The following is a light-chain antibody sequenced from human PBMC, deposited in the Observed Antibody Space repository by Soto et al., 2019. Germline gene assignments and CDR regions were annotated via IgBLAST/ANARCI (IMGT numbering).Light chain of an antibody. CDR3: SSYAGSNNPHVV. V-gene: IGLV2-8*01. CDR1: SSDVGGYNY. J-gene: IGLJ2*01. Sequence: ALTQPPSASGSPGQSVTISCTGTSSDVGGYNYVSWYQQHPGKAPKLMIYEVSKRPSGVPDRFSGSKSGNTASLTVSGLQAEDEADYYCSSYAGSNNPHVVFGGGTKLTVL. CDR2: EVS.